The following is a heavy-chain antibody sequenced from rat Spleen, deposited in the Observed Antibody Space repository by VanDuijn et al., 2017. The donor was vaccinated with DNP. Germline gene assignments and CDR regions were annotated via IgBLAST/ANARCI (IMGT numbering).Heavy chain of an antibody. V-gene: IGHV5-31*01. CDR3: TRQGGYYGYTYFDY. CDR1: GFIFSDFY. CDR2: ITNTGGST. Sequence: EVQLVESGGGLVQPGRSLKISCEASGFIFSDFYMAWVRQAPGKGLEWVASITNTGGSTYYPDSVKGRFTISRDNAKSTLYLQMNSLRSEDTATYYCTRQGGYYGYTYFDYWGQGVMVTVSS. J-gene: IGHJ2*01. D-gene: IGHD1-9*01.